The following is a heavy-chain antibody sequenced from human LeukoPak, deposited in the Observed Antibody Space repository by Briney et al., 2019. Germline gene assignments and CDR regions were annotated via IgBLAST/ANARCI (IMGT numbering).Heavy chain of an antibody. J-gene: IGHJ6*02. CDR2: IWFDGSNK. Sequence: GGSLRLSCAASGFTFSSYGMHWVRQAPGKGLEWGAVIWFDGSNKYYEDSVKGRFTISRDNSKNTLYLQMNSLRAEDTAVYYCARALEVRGVPYYGLDVWGRGTTVTVSS. CDR1: GFTFSSYG. CDR3: ARALEVRGVPYYGLDV. V-gene: IGHV3-33*01. D-gene: IGHD2-8*02.